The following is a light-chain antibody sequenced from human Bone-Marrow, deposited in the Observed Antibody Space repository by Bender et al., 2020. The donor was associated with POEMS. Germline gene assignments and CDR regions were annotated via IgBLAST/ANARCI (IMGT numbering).Light chain of an antibody. J-gene: IGLJ3*02. Sequence: QSVLTQPPSASGTPGQRVIISCSGSSSNIVTNPVNWYQHLPGTAPKVLIYKTFQRPSGVPERFSASKSGTSASLAIDGLRSEDEADYHCATWDDTLSGLVFGGGTKLTVL. CDR2: KTF. V-gene: IGLV1-47*01. CDR3: ATWDDTLSGLV. CDR1: SSNIVTNP.